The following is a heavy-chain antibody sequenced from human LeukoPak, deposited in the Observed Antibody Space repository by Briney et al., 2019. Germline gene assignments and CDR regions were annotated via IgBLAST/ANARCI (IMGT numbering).Heavy chain of an antibody. V-gene: IGHV1-46*01. CDR3: ARASSWYYYGMDV. Sequence: ASVKVSCKASGYTFTSYYMHWVRQAPGQGLEWMGIINPSGGSTSYAQKFQGRVTMTRDTSISTAYMELSRLRSDDTAVYYCARASSWYYYGMDVWGQGTTVTVSS. CDR2: INPSGGST. D-gene: IGHD6-13*01. J-gene: IGHJ6*02. CDR1: GYTFTSYY.